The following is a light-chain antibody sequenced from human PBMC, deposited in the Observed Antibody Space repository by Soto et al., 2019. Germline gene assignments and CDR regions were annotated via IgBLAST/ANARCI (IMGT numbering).Light chain of an antibody. CDR2: QTS. CDR1: QSIMFS. Sequence: EIVMTPSPTTLSVSPGERATLYCRASQSIMFSLAWYQQKPGQAPRLLIYQTSIRAAGIPARFSASGSGTDFTLTISRLESDDFALYYCQQYAEGTPITFGQGTRLEIK. J-gene: IGKJ5*01. V-gene: IGKV3D-15*01. CDR3: QQYAEGTPIT.